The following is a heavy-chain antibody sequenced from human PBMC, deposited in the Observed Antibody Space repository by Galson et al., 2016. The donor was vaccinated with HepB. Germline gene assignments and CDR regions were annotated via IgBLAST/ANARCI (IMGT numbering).Heavy chain of an antibody. D-gene: IGHD4-17*01. CDR1: GGSFSGYY. J-gene: IGHJ2*01. Sequence: TLSLTCAVYGGSFSGYYWNWIRQPPGKGLEWIGEVYHSGDTNYSPSLRSRVTISADSSKNQFSLRLNSVTAADTAVYYCASATTVTTYWYFDLWGRGTLVTVAS. V-gene: IGHV4-34*01. CDR3: ASATTVTTYWYFDL. CDR2: VYHSGDT.